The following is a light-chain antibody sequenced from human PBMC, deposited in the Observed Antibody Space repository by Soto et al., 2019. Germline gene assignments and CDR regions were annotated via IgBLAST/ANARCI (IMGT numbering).Light chain of an antibody. V-gene: IGKV3-20*01. CDR1: QSVRNY. Sequence: EIVLTQSPATLSLSPGETATLSCRASQSVRNYLAWYQQKPGQAPRLLIYGASSRATGIPDRFSGSGSGTDFTLSISRLEPEDFAVYYCQQYSSLWTFGQGTKVDIK. CDR3: QQYSSLWT. J-gene: IGKJ1*01. CDR2: GAS.